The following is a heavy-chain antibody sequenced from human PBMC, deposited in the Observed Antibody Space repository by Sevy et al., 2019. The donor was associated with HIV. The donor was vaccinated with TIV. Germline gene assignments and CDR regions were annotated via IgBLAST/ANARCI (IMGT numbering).Heavy chain of an antibody. V-gene: IGHV3-48*03. CDR3: AKRGGQYDLGMDV. CDR1: GFTFSSYE. CDR2: ISSSGSTI. Sequence: GGSLRLSCAASGFTFSSYEMNWVRQAPGKGLEWVSYISSSGSTIYYADSVRGRFIISRDNAKKSLYLQMNSLRAEDTAVYYCAKRGGQYDLGMDVWGQGTTVTVSS. D-gene: IGHD3-3*01. J-gene: IGHJ6*02.